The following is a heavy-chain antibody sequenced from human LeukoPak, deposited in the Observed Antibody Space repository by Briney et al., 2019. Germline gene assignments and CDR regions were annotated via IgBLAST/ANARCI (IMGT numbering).Heavy chain of an antibody. CDR1: GFTVSSNY. V-gene: IGHV3-53*01. CDR2: IYSGGST. CDR3: AGGGTGGDAFDI. D-gene: IGHD2-15*01. J-gene: IGHJ3*02. Sequence: GGSLRLSCAVSGFTVSSNYMNWVRQAPGKGLEWVSVIYSGGSTYYADSVKGRFTISRDNSKNTLDLQMKSLRAEDTAVYYCAGGGTGGDAFDIWGQGTMVTVSS.